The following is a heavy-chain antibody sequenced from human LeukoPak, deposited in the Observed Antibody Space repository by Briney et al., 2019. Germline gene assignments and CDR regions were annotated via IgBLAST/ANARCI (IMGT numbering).Heavy chain of an antibody. CDR1: GDSVSSNSAA. CDR3: ARAESLTGQNWFDP. V-gene: IGHV6-1*01. D-gene: IGHD1-14*01. CDR2: TYYRSKWSS. J-gene: IGHJ5*02. Sequence: SQTLSLTCAISGDSVSSNSAAWNWIRQSPSRGLEWLGRTYYRSKWSSDYAVSVRSRITIDPDTSKNQFSLHLNSVSPEDTAIYYCARAESLTGQNWFDPWGQGTLVTVSS.